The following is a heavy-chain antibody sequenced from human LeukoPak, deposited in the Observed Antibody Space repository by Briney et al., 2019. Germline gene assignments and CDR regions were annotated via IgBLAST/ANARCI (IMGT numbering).Heavy chain of an antibody. CDR3: ASTLYLYYYDSSGYYY. CDR2: INHSGST. J-gene: IGHJ4*02. V-gene: IGHV4-34*01. Sequence: SETLSLTCAVYGGSFSGYYWSWIRQPPGKGLEWIGEINHSGSTNYNPSLKSRVTISVDTSKNQFSLKLSSVTAADTAVYYCASTLYLYYYDSSGYYYWDQGTLVTVSS. CDR1: GGSFSGYY. D-gene: IGHD3-22*01.